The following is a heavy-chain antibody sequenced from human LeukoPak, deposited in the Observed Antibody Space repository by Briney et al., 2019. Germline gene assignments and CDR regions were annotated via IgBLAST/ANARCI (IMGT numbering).Heavy chain of an antibody. V-gene: IGHV4-34*01. Sequence: PSETLSLTCAVYGGSFSGYYWSWIRQPPGKGLEWIGEINHSGSTNYNPSLKSRVTISVDTSKNQFSLKLSSVTAADTAVYYCASEYYYDSSGYYSSYWGQGTLVTVSS. CDR3: ASEYYYDSSGYYSSY. CDR2: INHSGST. CDR1: GGSFSGYY. J-gene: IGHJ4*02. D-gene: IGHD3-22*01.